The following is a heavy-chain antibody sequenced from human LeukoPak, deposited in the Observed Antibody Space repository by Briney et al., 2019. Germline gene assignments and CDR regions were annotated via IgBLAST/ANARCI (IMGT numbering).Heavy chain of an antibody. J-gene: IGHJ4*02. Sequence: PRGSLRLSCAASGFTFSSYGMHWVSQAPGKGLEWVAAISYDGRNKEYVDSVKGRFTISRDNSKNTLYLQMNSLRAEDTAVYYCAKDRGYSHGFEYWGQEPLATVSS. CDR2: ISYDGRNK. CDR3: AKDRGYSHGFEY. V-gene: IGHV3-30*18. CDR1: GFTFSSYG. D-gene: IGHD5-12*01.